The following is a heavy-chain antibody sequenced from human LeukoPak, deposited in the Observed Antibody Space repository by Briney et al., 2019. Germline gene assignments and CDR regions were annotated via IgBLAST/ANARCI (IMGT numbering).Heavy chain of an antibody. CDR2: ISWNSGSI. D-gene: IGHD5-18*01. CDR3: AKDFGSGYSYGDSFDY. Sequence: PGRSLTLSCAASGFTFDDYAMHWVRQAPGKGLEWVSGISWNSGSIGYADSVKGRFTISRDNAKNSLYLQINSLRAEDTALYYCAKDFGSGYSYGDSFDYWGQGTLVTVSS. CDR1: GFTFDDYA. V-gene: IGHV3-9*01. J-gene: IGHJ4*02.